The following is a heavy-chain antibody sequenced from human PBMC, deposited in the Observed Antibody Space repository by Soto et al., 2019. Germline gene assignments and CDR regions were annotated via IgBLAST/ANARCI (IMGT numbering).Heavy chain of an antibody. CDR1: GYTFSNYG. CDR3: ARDEGIRGFDS. CDR2: ISGYNGLT. V-gene: IGHV1-18*04. J-gene: IGHJ4*02. Sequence: QVQLVQSGDEVKKSGASVKVSCKASGYTFSNYGISWVRQAPGQGLEWMGWISGYNGLTAYAQNVQGRVTMTMDTPTTTVFMEMTGLRSNDTAVYYCARDEGIRGFDSWGQGTLVTVSS. D-gene: IGHD3-10*01.